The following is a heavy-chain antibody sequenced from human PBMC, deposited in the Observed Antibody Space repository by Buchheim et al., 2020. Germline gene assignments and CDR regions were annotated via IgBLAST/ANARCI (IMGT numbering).Heavy chain of an antibody. V-gene: IGHV3-74*01. J-gene: IGHJ6*02. Sequence: EVQLVESGGKLVQPGGSLRLSCAASGFPFSFYWMHWVRQLPGKGLEWVSRINHDGRSATYADSVKGRLTISRDNANGTLHLEVNSLTADDTAVYYCVRDKRKSGSERKYYYGMDVWGQGTT. D-gene: IGHD3-10*01. CDR1: GFPFSFYW. CDR2: INHDGRSA. CDR3: VRDKRKSGSERKYYYGMDV.